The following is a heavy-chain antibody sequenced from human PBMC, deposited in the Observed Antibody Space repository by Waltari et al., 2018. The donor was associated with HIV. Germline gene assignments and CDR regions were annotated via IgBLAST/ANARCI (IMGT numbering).Heavy chain of an antibody. Sequence: EVQLVESGGGLVQPGGSLRVSCAASGFTFSSSAMTWVRQAPGKGLNWVATIGGSGGSGFYADSVKGRFVISRDNSKNTVYLRLNDLKVDDTALYFCAKDLPSTTGFDSWGQGTLVTVSS. D-gene: IGHD1-1*01. CDR1: GFTFSSSA. CDR3: AKDLPSTTGFDS. CDR2: IGGSGGSG. V-gene: IGHV3-23*04. J-gene: IGHJ5*01.